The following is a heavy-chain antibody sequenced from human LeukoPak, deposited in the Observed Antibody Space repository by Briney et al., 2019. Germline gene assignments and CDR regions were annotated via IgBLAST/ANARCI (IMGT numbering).Heavy chain of an antibody. V-gene: IGHV1-3*01. Sequence: ASVKVSCKASGGTFSSYAISWVRQAPGQRLEWMGWINADNGNTKYSQKFQGRVTITRDTSASTAYMELSSLRSEDTAVYYCARGGYYGSGSYYKTAPYNWFDPWGQGTLVTVSS. CDR2: INADNGNT. D-gene: IGHD3-10*01. CDR3: ARGGYYGSGSYYKTAPYNWFDP. J-gene: IGHJ5*02. CDR1: GGTFSSYA.